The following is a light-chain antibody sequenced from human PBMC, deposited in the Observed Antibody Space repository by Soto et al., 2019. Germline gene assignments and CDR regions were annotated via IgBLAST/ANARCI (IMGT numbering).Light chain of an antibody. V-gene: IGKV1-39*01. CDR1: QSISTF. Sequence: DIQMTQSPSSLSASVGDRVTITCRASQSISTFLNWYQQIPGKAPRLLIYGASSLQSGVPVRFSGSGSGTEFTLTISSLQPEDFANYYCQQTFSLLTFGGGTKVEIK. CDR3: QQTFSLLT. CDR2: GAS. J-gene: IGKJ4*01.